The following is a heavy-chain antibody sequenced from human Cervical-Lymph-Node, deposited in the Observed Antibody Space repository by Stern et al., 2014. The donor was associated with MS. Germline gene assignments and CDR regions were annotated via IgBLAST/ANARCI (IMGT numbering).Heavy chain of an antibody. Sequence: VQLVGSGGGVVQPGRTRRLSCVASGFTFRNYAMHWVRQAPGKGLEWVAVTSDDGDKNYYADSVRGRFTVSRNNSKNTLYLQISSLRPDDTATYYCARSAHSDYWGQGSLVIVSS. D-gene: IGHD3-3*02. V-gene: IGHV3-30-3*01. CDR1: GFTFRNYA. CDR2: TSDDGDKN. CDR3: ARSAHSDY. J-gene: IGHJ4*02.